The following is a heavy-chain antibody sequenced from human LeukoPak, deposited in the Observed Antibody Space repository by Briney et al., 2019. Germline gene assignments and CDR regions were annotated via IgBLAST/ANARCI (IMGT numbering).Heavy chain of an antibody. J-gene: IGHJ2*01. CDR1: GGTFSSYA. D-gene: IGHD4-23*01. CDR3: ARVVGGSLGWYFDL. Sequence: SVKVSCKASGGTFSSYAISWVRQAPGQGLEWVGRIIPIFGTANYAQKFQGRVTITTDESTSTAYMELSSLRSEDTAVYYCARVVGGSLGWYFDLWGRGTLVTVSS. V-gene: IGHV1-69*05. CDR2: IIPIFGTA.